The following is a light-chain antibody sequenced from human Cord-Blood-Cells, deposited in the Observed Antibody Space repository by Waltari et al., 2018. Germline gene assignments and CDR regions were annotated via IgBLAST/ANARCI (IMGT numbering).Light chain of an antibody. Sequence: QSALTQPRSVSGSPGQSVTISCTGTSSDVGGYNYVSWYQQHPGKAPKLMIYDVSKRPSGVPDRFSGSKSGNTASLTISVLQAEDEADYYYCSYAGSFYVFGTGTKVTVL. J-gene: IGLJ1*01. CDR3: CSYAGSFYV. CDR1: SSDVGGYNY. CDR2: DVS. V-gene: IGLV2-11*01.